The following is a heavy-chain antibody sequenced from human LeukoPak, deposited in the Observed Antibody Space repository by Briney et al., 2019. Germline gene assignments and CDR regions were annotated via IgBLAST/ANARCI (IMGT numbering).Heavy chain of an antibody. V-gene: IGHV2-5*01. CDR3: TYTRPPWAYGDYFGT. CDR1: GFSLSANGLG. J-gene: IGHJ4*02. Sequence: SGPLLVKPTQTLTLTCTFSGFSLSANGLGMGWIRQPPAKPLEWLALIYWNDLNRYTASLKSRLTITNDTSKNQVVLTMTYMDPVDTGTYNCTYTRPPWAYGDYFGTCGQGTLATVSS. CDR2: IYWNDLN. D-gene: IGHD4-17*01.